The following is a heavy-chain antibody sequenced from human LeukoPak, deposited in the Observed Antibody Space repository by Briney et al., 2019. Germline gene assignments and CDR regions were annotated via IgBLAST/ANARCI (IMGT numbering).Heavy chain of an antibody. D-gene: IGHD6-25*01. Sequence: SVNVSCKSSGGTFSSYAISWVRQAPGQRLEWMGGIIPIFGTANYVQKFQGRVTITADESTSTAYMELSSLRSEDTAVYYCARGDHAAGFDYWGQGTLVTVSS. CDR3: ARGDHAAGFDY. J-gene: IGHJ4*02. CDR1: GGTFSSYA. V-gene: IGHV1-69*01. CDR2: IIPIFGTA.